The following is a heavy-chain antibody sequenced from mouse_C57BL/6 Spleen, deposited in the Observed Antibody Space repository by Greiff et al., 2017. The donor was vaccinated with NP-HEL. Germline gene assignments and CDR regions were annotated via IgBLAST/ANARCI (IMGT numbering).Heavy chain of an antibody. J-gene: IGHJ2*01. D-gene: IGHD1-1*01. CDR1: GYTFTSYW. Sequence: VQLQQSGAELVKAGASVKMSCKASGYTFTSYWMHWVKQRLGQGLEWFADTNPTNGRTYYNEKFKSKATLTVDKSSSTAYMLLSGPTFEDSAVYYCARIKKIVATYVDYWGQGTTLTVSS. CDR2: TNPTNGRT. V-gene: IGHV1S81*02. CDR3: ARIKKIVATYVDY.